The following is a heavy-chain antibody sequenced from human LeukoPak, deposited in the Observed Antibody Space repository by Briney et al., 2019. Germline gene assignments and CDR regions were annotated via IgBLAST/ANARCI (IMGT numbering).Heavy chain of an antibody. CDR1: GGSFSGYY. V-gene: IGHV4-34*01. D-gene: IGHD2-2*01. Sequence: SETLSLTCAVYGGSFSGYYWSWIRQPPGKGLEWIGEINHSGSTNYNPSLKSRVTISVDTSKNQFSLKLSSVTAADTAVYYCARDIVVVPAAIRGRWFDPWGQGTLVTASS. J-gene: IGHJ5*02. CDR2: INHSGST. CDR3: ARDIVVVPAAIRGRWFDP.